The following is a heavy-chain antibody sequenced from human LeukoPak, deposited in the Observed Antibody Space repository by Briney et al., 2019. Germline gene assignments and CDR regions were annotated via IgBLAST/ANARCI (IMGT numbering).Heavy chain of an antibody. CDR1: GFIFRDFS. J-gene: IGHJ4*02. CDR2: MNEYGSEI. CDR3: AKRDY. Sequence: PWGSLRLSCSVSGFIFRDFSMSWVRQAPGKGLEWVAKMNEYGSEIFYVDSVKGRFTISRDNSKNTLYLHMNSLRAEDTAVYYCAKRDYWGQGTLVTVSS. V-gene: IGHV3-7*03.